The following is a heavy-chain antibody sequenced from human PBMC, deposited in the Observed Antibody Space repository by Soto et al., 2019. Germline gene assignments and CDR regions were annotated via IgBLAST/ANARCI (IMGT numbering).Heavy chain of an antibody. CDR3: LRLDGYNSLSNFYY. Sequence: SETLSLTCAVSGVSISSGDYSWSWIRQPPGKGLEWIGYIYLSGRTIYNPSLKSRVTVSGDTSKNQFSLKLSSVTAADTAVYYCLRLDGYNSLSNFYYWGKGTLVPVSS. J-gene: IGHJ4*02. V-gene: IGHV4-30-2*02. CDR1: GVSISSGDYS. CDR2: IYLSGRT. D-gene: IGHD5-12*01.